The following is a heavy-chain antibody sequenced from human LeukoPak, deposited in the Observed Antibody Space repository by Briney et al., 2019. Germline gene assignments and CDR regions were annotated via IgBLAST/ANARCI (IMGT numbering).Heavy chain of an antibody. CDR1: GGSFSGYY. CDR3: ARDLVGGSYYMAVYFDY. D-gene: IGHD1-26*01. V-gene: IGHV4-34*01. Sequence: SETLSFTCAVYGGSFSGYYWSWIRQPPGKGLEWIGEINHSGSTNYNPSLKSRVTISVDTSKNQFSLKLSSVTAADTAVYYCARDLVGGSYYMAVYFDYWGQGTLVTVSS. J-gene: IGHJ4*02. CDR2: INHSGST.